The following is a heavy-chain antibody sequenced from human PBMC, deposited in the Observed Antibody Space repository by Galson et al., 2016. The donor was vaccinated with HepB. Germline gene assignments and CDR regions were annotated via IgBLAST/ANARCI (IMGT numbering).Heavy chain of an antibody. D-gene: IGHD1-26*01. V-gene: IGHV3-23*01. CDR1: GFTFSSYV. J-gene: IGHJ2*01. Sequence: SLRLSCAASGFTFSSYVMSWVRQAPGKGLEWVSGIGDSGGSTYYADSVKGRFTISRDNSKNTLYLQMNSLRAEDTAVYYCAKSLIVGPTMNWYFDLWGRGTLVTVSS. CDR2: IGDSGGST. CDR3: AKSLIVGPTMNWYFDL.